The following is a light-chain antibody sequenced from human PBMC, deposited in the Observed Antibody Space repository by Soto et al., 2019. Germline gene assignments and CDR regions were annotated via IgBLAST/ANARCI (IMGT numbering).Light chain of an antibody. CDR3: QQYNSYTSWT. V-gene: IGKV1-5*01. CDR2: DAS. CDR1: HSISTW. J-gene: IGKJ1*01. Sequence: DIQMTQSPSTLSASVGDRVTITCRASHSISTWLAWYQQKPGKAPKLLMYDASSLQSGVPSRFSGSGSGREFTLTISSLQPDDFATYYCQQYNSYTSWTFGQGTKVDTK.